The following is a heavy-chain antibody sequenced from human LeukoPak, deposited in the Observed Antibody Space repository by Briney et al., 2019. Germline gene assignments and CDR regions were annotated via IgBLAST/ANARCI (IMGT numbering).Heavy chain of an antibody. J-gene: IGHJ4*02. Sequence: GGSLRLSCVASGSTVSSNHMGWVRQAPGKGLEWVSGIYSDSSTYYTESVKGRFTISRDNSKNTLHLQMNSLTAGDTAVYYCARRVYRRYGHWGQGTLVTVSS. CDR3: ARRVYRRYGH. D-gene: IGHD1-14*01. V-gene: IGHV3-53*01. CDR1: GSTVSSNH. CDR2: IYSDSST.